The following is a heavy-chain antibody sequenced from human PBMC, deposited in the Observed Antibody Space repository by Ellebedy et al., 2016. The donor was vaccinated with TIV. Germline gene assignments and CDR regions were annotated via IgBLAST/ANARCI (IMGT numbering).Heavy chain of an antibody. V-gene: IGHV3-30*18. CDR1: GSTFSNYG. CDR3: AKVALDTAMPGYFDS. J-gene: IGHJ4*02. Sequence: GESLKISCTASGSTFSNYGMHWVRQTPGVGLEWVAIISYDGRNKFYAGSVGGRFTISRDNSKNTLYLQMNSLRPEDTDVYYCAKVALDTAMPGYFDSWGRGTLVTVSS. CDR2: ISYDGRNK. D-gene: IGHD5-18*01.